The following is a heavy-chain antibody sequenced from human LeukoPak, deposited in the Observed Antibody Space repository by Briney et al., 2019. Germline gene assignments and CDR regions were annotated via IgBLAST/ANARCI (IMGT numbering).Heavy chain of an antibody. D-gene: IGHD4-17*01. CDR3: ARVAASDYGDYGPLYFDY. V-gene: IGHV3-7*03. J-gene: IGHJ4*02. Sequence: GSLRLSCAASGFTFSSYWMSRVRQAPGKGLEWVANIKQDGSEKYYVDSVKGRFTISRDNAKNSLYLQMNSLRAEDTAVYYCARVAASDYGDYGPLYFDYWGQGTLVTVSS. CDR2: IKQDGSEK. CDR1: GFTFSSYW.